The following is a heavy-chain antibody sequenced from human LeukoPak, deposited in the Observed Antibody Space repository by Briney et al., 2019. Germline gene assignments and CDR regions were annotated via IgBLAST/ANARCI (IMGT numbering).Heavy chain of an antibody. CDR3: ARGGLGDSSGYDY. CDR2: IDYSGTT. D-gene: IGHD3-22*01. CDR1: GYSISSGYW. J-gene: IGHJ4*02. V-gene: IGHV4-38-2*02. Sequence: SETLSLTCTVSGYSISSGYWWGWIRRPPGKGLEWIGSIDYSGTTYSNPSLKRRVTISVDTYKNQFSLKLTSMTAADTAVYYCARGGLGDSSGYDYWGQGTLVTVSS.